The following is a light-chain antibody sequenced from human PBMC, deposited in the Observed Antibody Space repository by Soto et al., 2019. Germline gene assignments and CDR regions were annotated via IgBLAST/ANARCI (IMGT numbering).Light chain of an antibody. CDR3: QQHYSHPRT. V-gene: IGKV4-1*01. J-gene: IGKJ1*01. CDR2: WAS. CDR1: QSLLYSSNNKNH. Sequence: DIVMTQSPDSLAVSLGERATFNCKSSQSLLYSSNNKNHLAWYQHKPGQPPKLLISWASTRESGTPDRFSGSGSGTDFTLTISSLQAEDVAVYYCQQHYSHPRTFGQGTKVEIK.